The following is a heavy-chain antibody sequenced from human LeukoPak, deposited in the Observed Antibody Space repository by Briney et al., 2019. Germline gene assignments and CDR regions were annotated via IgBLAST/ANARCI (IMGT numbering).Heavy chain of an antibody. D-gene: IGHD1-1*01. Sequence: GGSLRHSCAASGFTFSSYSMNWVRQAPGKGLEWVSSISSSSSTIYYADSVKGRFTISRDNAKNSLFLQMNSLRDEDTAVYYCARVAGTTGHFDFWGLGTLVTVSS. V-gene: IGHV3-48*02. J-gene: IGHJ4*02. CDR3: ARVAGTTGHFDF. CDR1: GFTFSSYS. CDR2: ISSSSSTI.